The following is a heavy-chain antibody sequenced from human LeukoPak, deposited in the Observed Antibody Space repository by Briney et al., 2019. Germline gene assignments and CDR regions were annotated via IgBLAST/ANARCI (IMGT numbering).Heavy chain of an antibody. CDR1: GGSISISSYS. Sequence: PSETLSLTCTVSGGSISISSYSWAWIRQPPGKGLEWIGEINHSGSTNYNPSLKSRVTISVDTSKNQFSLKLSSVTAADTAVYYCARGLSAIVYWGQGTLVTVSS. CDR3: ARGLSAIVY. D-gene: IGHD2-15*01. J-gene: IGHJ4*02. V-gene: IGHV4-39*07. CDR2: INHSGST.